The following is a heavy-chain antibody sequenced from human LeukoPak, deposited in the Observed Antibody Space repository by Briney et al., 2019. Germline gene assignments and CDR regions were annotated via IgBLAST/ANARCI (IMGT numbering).Heavy chain of an antibody. V-gene: IGHV3-48*01. CDR3: PRTDGGDLASDY. D-gene: IGHD5-24*01. Sequence: GGSLRLSCAASGFTFSSYSMNWVRQSPGKGLECVSYISSSSSTIYYADSVKGRFTISRDNAKHSLYLQMNSLRAEHTAVYYCPRTDGGDLASDYWGQRTLVTVSP. J-gene: IGHJ4*02. CDR2: ISSSSSTI. CDR1: GFTFSSYS.